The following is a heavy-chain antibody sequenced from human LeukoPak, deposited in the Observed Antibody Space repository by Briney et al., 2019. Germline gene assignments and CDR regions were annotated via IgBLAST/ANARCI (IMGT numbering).Heavy chain of an antibody. CDR1: GFVVSNNY. CDR3: ARGILGLIPIDY. D-gene: IGHD3-10*01. V-gene: IGHV3-53*01. CDR2: MYSGNNI. Sequence: PGGSLRLSCAASGFVVSNNYLAWVRQAPGEGLEWVSFMYSGNNIYYADSVKGRFAISRDNSKNTFYLQMNSLRVEDTAIYYCARGILGLIPIDYWGQGTLVTVSS. J-gene: IGHJ4*02.